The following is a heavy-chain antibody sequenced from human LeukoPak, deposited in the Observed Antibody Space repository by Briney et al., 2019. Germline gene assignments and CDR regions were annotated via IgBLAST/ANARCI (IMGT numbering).Heavy chain of an antibody. V-gene: IGHV3-23*01. J-gene: IGHJ6*02. CDR2: ISSSGGST. D-gene: IGHD5-18*01. CDR1: GFTFSSYA. Sequence: GGSLRLSCAASGFTFSSYAMSWVRQAPGKGLEWVSAISSSGGSTYYADSVKGRFTISRDNSKNTLYLQMNSLRAEDTAVYYCAKYGLGSGIQVWGDFGMDVWGQGTTVTVSS. CDR3: AKYGLGSGIQVWGDFGMDV.